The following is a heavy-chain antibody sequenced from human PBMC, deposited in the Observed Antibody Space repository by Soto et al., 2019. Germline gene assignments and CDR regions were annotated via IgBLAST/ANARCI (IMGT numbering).Heavy chain of an antibody. Sequence: PSETLSLTCAVSGGSISSGGYSWSWIRQPPGKGLEWIGYIYHSGSTYYNPSLKSRVTISVDRSKNQFSLKLSSVTAADTAVYYCARVFDYYDSSGWGLGENAFDIWGQGTMVTVSS. CDR2: IYHSGST. CDR3: ARVFDYYDSSGWGLGENAFDI. J-gene: IGHJ3*02. D-gene: IGHD3-22*01. CDR1: GGSISSGGYS. V-gene: IGHV4-30-2*01.